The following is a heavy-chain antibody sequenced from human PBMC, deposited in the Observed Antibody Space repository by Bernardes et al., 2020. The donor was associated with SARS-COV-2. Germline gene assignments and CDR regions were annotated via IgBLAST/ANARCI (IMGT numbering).Heavy chain of an antibody. CDR1: GYSFSNHD. D-gene: IGHD1-26*01. CDR2: ISPHSANT. Sequence: ASVKVSCTASGYSFSNHDMNWVRQAPGQGLEWVGWISPHSANTNYAQNLQGRVSMTTDASARTGYMELRSLRSDDTAVYYCWVRVETGGVVFYHWGQGTLVTVSP. CDR3: WVRVETGGVVFYH. V-gene: IGHV1-18*04. J-gene: IGHJ4*02.